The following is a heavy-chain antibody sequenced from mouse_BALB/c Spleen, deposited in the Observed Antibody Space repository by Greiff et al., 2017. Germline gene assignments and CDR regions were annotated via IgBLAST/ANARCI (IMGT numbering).Heavy chain of an antibody. D-gene: IGHD2-14*01. J-gene: IGHJ2*01. V-gene: IGHV14-3*02. CDR1: GFNIKDTY. CDR3: ARERYGLFDY. CDR2: IDPANGNT. Sequence: EVQLVESGAELVKPGASVKLSCTASGFNIKDTYMHWVKQRPEQGLEWIGRIDPANGNTKYDPKFQGKATITADTSSNTAYLQLSSLTSEDTAVYYWARERYGLFDYWGQGTTLTVSS.